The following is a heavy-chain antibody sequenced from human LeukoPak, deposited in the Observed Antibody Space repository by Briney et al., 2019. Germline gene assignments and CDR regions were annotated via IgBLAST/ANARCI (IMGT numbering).Heavy chain of an antibody. CDR1: GYTFTSYG. CDR3: ARGGLQTWYYYMDV. Sequence: ASVKVSCKASGYTFTSYGISWVRQAPGQGLEWMGWINPNSGGTNYAQKFQDRVTMTRDTSISTAYMELSRLRSDDTAVYYCARGGLQTWYYYMDVWGKGTTVTVS. V-gene: IGHV1-2*02. CDR2: INPNSGGT. J-gene: IGHJ6*03.